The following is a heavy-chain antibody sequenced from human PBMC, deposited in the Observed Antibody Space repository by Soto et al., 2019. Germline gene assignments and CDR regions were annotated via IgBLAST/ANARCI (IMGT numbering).Heavy chain of an antibody. CDR3: AIAVYTAMVGDYYYYYGMDV. D-gene: IGHD5-18*01. J-gene: IGHJ6*02. CDR1: GGTFSSYA. CDR2: IIPIFGTA. Sequence: QVQLVQSGAEVKKPGSSVKVSCKASGGTFSSYAISWVRQAPGQGLEWMGGIIPIFGTANYAQKFEGRVTITADKSTSTAYMELSSLRSEDTAVYYCAIAVYTAMVGDYYYYYGMDVWGQGTTVTVSS. V-gene: IGHV1-69*06.